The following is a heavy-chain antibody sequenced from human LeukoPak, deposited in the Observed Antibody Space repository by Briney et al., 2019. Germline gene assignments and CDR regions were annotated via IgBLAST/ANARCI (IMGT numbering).Heavy chain of an antibody. CDR3: ARDLSSYSSSWYYYYYGMDV. CDR2: ISYDGSNK. Sequence: GGSLRLSCAASGFTFSSYAMHWVRQAPGKGLEWVAVISYDGSNKYYADSVKGRFTISRDNSKNTLYLQMNSLRAEDTAVYYCARDLSSYSSSWYYYYYGMDVWGQGTTVTVSS. V-gene: IGHV3-30-3*01. J-gene: IGHJ6*02. CDR1: GFTFSSYA. D-gene: IGHD6-13*01.